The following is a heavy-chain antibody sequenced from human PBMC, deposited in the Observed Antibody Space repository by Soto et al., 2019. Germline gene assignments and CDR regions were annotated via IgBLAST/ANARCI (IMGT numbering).Heavy chain of an antibody. V-gene: IGHV3-30*18. J-gene: IGHJ4*02. D-gene: IGHD4-17*01. Sequence: GGSLRLSCAASGFTFSSYGMHWVRQAPGKGLEWVAVISYDGSNKYYADSVKGRFTISRDNSKNTLYLQMNSLRAEDTAVYYCAKDSTLRYGDYVSYYFDYWGQGTLVTVSS. CDR1: GFTFSSYG. CDR3: AKDSTLRYGDYVSYYFDY. CDR2: ISYDGSNK.